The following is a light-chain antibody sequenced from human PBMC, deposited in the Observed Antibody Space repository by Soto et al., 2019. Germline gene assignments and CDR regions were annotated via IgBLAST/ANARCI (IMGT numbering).Light chain of an antibody. Sequence: DILLTQSPSSLSASVGDRVNITCRASQGINTDLAWYQQKPGKAPKSLIYSASSLQRGVPSRFSGSGSGTEFTLTVSSLQPEDFATYYCQQSYSTPITFGQGTRLEIK. CDR2: SAS. J-gene: IGKJ5*01. CDR3: QQSYSTPIT. V-gene: IGKV1-9*01. CDR1: QGINTD.